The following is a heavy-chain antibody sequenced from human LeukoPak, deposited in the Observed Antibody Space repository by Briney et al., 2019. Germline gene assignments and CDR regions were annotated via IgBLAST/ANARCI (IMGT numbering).Heavy chain of an antibody. D-gene: IGHD1-1*01. Sequence: GGSLRLSCAASGITFSAYAMSWVRQAPGKGLEWVSAISPSGSTTNYADSVKGRFTISRDNGKTSLHLQMNSLRAEDTAVYYCARGGGYASEYWGQGTLVTVSS. CDR3: ARGGGYASEY. J-gene: IGHJ4*02. V-gene: IGHV3-23*01. CDR2: ISPSGSTT. CDR1: GITFSAYA.